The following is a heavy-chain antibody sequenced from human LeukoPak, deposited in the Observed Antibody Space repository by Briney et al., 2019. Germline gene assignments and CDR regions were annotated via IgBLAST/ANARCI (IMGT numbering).Heavy chain of an antibody. CDR1: GYTFTSYD. CDR2: MNPNSGNT. CDR3: ARGEYNWNCFDY. Sequence: GASVKVSCKASGYTFTSYDINWVLQATGQGLEWMGWMNPNSGNTGYAQKFQGRVTMTRNTSISTAYMELSSLRSEDTAVYYCARGEYNWNCFDYWGQGTLVTVSS. V-gene: IGHV1-8*01. D-gene: IGHD1-20*01. J-gene: IGHJ4*02.